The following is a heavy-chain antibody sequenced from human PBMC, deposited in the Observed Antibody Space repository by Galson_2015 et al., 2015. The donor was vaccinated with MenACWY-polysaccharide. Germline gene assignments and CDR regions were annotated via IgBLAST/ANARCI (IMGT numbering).Heavy chain of an antibody. CDR3: SRYCSGIRCYSGLDY. CDR2: VTSRGDAT. D-gene: IGHD2-15*01. J-gene: IGHJ4*02. CDR1: A. Sequence: AMTWVRQAPGTGLGWVSTVTSRGDATYYADSVKGRFTISRDNSRNTLYLQMNSLRAEDTAVYYCSRYCSGIRCYSGLDYWGQGTLVTVSS. V-gene: IGHV3-23*01.